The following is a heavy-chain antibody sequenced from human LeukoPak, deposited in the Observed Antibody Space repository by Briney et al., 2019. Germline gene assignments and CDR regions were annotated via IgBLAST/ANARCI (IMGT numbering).Heavy chain of an antibody. CDR1: GGTFTSYG. Sequence: GSSVKVSCKASGGTFTSYGISWVRQAPGQGLEWMGWISAYNGNTNYAQKLQGRVTMTTDTSTSTAYMELRSLRSDDTAVYYCAREGLYNWNAKTDYWGQGTLVTVSS. D-gene: IGHD1-1*01. J-gene: IGHJ4*02. CDR3: AREGLYNWNAKTDY. CDR2: ISAYNGNT. V-gene: IGHV1-18*01.